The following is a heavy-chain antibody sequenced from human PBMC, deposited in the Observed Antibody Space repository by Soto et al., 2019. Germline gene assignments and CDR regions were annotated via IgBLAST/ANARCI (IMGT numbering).Heavy chain of an antibody. CDR2: ISWDGGST. CDR3: AKDRDDYVWGSYLLH. D-gene: IGHD3-16*02. CDR1: GFTFDDYT. Sequence: GGSLRLSCAASGFTFDDYTMHWVRQAPGKGLEWVSLISWDGGSTYYADSVKGRFTISRDNSKNSLYLQMNSLRTEDTALYYCAKDRDDYVWGSYLLHWGQGTLVTVSS. J-gene: IGHJ4*02. V-gene: IGHV3-43*01.